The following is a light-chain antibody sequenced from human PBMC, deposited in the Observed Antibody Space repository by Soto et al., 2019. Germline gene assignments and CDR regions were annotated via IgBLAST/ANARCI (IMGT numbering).Light chain of an antibody. CDR1: QSVSRY. CDR2: SAS. J-gene: IGKJ1*01. V-gene: IGKV1-39*01. Sequence: DIQMTQSPSSLSASVGDRLTITCRASQSVSRYLNWYQQKPGKAPRLLIYSASNLESGVPSKFSGSGSWTDFTLTISRLQREDFAIYYCQQTYSTPWTFGQGTRVEVK. CDR3: QQTYSTPWT.